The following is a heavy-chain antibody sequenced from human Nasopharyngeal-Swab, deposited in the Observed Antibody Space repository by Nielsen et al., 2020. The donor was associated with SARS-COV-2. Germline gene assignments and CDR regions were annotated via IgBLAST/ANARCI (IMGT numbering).Heavy chain of an antibody. D-gene: IGHD6-19*01. V-gene: IGHV3-21*01. CDR3: ARAYSSGWTWFDY. CDR1: GFTFSSYS. CDR2: ISSSSSYI. Sequence: GESLKISCAASGFTFSSYSMNWVRQAPGKGLEWVSSISSSSSYIYYADSVKGRFTISRDNAKNSLYLQMNSLGAEDTAVYYCARAYSSGWTWFDYWGQGTLVTVSS. J-gene: IGHJ4*02.